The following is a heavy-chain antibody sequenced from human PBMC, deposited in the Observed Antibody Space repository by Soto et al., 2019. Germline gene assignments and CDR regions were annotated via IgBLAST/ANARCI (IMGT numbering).Heavy chain of an antibody. CDR2: ISSSSSTI. V-gene: IGHV3-48*02. Sequence: GSLRLSCAASGFTFSSYSMNWVHQAPGKGLEWVSYISSSSSTIYYADSVKGRFTISRDNAKNSLYLQMNSLRDEDTAVYYCARPPASSSWYYFDYWGQGTMVTVYS. CDR1: GFTFSSYS. CDR3: ARPPASSSWYYFDY. D-gene: IGHD6-13*01. J-gene: IGHJ4*02.